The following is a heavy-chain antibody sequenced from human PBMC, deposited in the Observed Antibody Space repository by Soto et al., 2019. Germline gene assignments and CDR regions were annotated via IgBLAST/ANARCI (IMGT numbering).Heavy chain of an antibody. CDR2: INAGNGNT. J-gene: IGHJ6*03. CDR1: GYTFTNYA. CDR3: ARGHLAVVPVASWFYYMDV. V-gene: IGHV1-3*01. D-gene: IGHD2-2*01. Sequence: QVPLVQSGAEVEKPGASVKVSCKASGYTFTNYAVHWVRQAPGQRLEWMGWINAGNGNTRFSQNLQGRVTITRDTSACTVYMQLRSLRSEDTAVYYCARGHLAVVPVASWFYYMDVWGKGTTVTVSS.